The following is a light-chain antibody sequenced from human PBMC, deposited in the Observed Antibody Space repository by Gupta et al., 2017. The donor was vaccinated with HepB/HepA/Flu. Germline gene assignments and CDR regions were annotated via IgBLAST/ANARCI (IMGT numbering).Light chain of an antibody. CDR2: DDS. Sequence: SSVLSQPPSVSVAPGKTAKITCGGDNIGSESIHWSQQKPGQAPVVVIFDDSDRPSGIPGRVSGSNSGNTATLTITRVEAGDEADYYCQVWENYGENSWVFGGGTKLTVL. CDR1: NIGSES. CDR3: QVWENYGENSWV. V-gene: IGLV3-21*03. J-gene: IGLJ3*02.